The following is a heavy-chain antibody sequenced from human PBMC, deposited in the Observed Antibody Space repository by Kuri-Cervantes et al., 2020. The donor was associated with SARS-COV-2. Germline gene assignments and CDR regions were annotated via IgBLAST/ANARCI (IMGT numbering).Heavy chain of an antibody. V-gene: IGHV4-34*01. D-gene: IGHD2-8*01. CDR1: GGSFSGYY. CDR3: ARRTKTYIVLMVYTYNWFDP. J-gene: IGHJ5*02. CDR2: INHSVST. Sequence: ESLKLSCAVYGGSFSGYYWSWISHTPEKGLEWIGEINHSVSTNYNPSLKSRVIISLDTSKNQFSLKLSSVTAADTAVYYCARRTKTYIVLMVYTYNWFDPWGQGTLVTVSS.